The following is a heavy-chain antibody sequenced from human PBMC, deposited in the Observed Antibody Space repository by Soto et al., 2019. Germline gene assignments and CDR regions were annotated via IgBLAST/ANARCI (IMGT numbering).Heavy chain of an antibody. J-gene: IGHJ5*02. V-gene: IGHV4-59*12. D-gene: IGHD3-3*01. CDR1: GGSISSYY. Sequence: SETLSLTCTVSGGSISSYYWSWIRQPPGKGLEWIGYINYSGSTNYNPSLKSRVTISVDTSKNQFSLKLSSVTAADTAVYYCARARYDFWSGYSRAYNWFDPWGQGTLVTVSS. CDR3: ARARYDFWSGYSRAYNWFDP. CDR2: INYSGST.